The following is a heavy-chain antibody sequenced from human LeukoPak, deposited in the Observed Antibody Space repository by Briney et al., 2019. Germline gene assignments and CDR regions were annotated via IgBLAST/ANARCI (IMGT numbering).Heavy chain of an antibody. J-gene: IGHJ3*02. CDR3: ARDRTTTRPDAFDI. D-gene: IGHD4-17*01. V-gene: IGHV3-48*04. CDR1: RFTFNSYS. Sequence: GGSLRLSCAASRFTFNSYSMNWVRQAPGKGLEWVSYISSSGSTIYYADSVKGRFTISRDNAKNSLYLQMNSLRAEDTAVYYCARDRTTTRPDAFDIWGQGTMVTVSS. CDR2: ISSSGSTI.